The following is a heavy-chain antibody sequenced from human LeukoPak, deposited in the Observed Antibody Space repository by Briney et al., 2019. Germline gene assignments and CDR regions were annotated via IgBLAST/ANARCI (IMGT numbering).Heavy chain of an antibody. V-gene: IGHV4-34*01. J-gene: IGHJ5*02. CDR2: INHSGST. CDR3: ARDLGEPPSNWFDP. Sequence: SETLSLTCAVYGGSFSGYYWSWIRQSPGKGLEWIGEINHSGSTNYNPSLKSRVTISVDTSKNQFSLKLSSVTAADTAVYYCARDLGEPPSNWFDPWGQGTLVTVSS. CDR1: GGSFSGYY. D-gene: IGHD3-16*01.